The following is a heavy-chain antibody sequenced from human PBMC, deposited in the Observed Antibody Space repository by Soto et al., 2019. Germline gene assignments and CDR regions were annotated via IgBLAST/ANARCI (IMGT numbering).Heavy chain of an antibody. J-gene: IGHJ4*02. V-gene: IGHV1-8*01. Sequence: QVQLVQSGAEVKKPGASVKVSCKASGYTFTSYDINWVRQATGQGLEWMGWMNPNSGTTGYAQKXXGXXTMTRNPSIPTAYMELSSLRSEDTAVYYCAREISGSYRFDYWGQGTLVTVSS. CDR1: GYTFTSYD. CDR3: AREISGSYRFDY. CDR2: MNPNSGTT. D-gene: IGHD1-26*01.